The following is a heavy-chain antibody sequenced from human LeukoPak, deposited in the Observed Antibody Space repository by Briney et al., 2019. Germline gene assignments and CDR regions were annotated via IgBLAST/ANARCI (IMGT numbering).Heavy chain of an antibody. CDR3: ARGGRIAVAGPNY. CDR1: GFTFSSYS. CDR2: ISSSSSTI. V-gene: IGHV3-48*01. D-gene: IGHD6-19*01. Sequence: GGSLRLSCAASGFTFSSYSMNWVRQAPGKGVEWVSYISSSSSTIYYADSVKGRFTISRDNAKNSLYLQMNSLRAEDTAVYYCARGGRIAVAGPNYWGQGTLVTVSS. J-gene: IGHJ4*02.